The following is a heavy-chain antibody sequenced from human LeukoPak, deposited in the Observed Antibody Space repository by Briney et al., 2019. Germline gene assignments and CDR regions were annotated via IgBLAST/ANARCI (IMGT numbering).Heavy chain of an antibody. CDR1: GFTFSSYS. D-gene: IGHD3-3*01. CDR3: ARGPGFLTDY. J-gene: IGHJ4*02. CDR2: ISSSSSYI. Sequence: GGSLRLSCAASGFTFSSYSMNWVRQAPGKGLEWVSSISSSSSYIYYADSVKGRFTISRDNAKNSLYLQMNSLRVEDTAVYYCARGPGFLTDYWGQGTLVTVSS. V-gene: IGHV3-21*06.